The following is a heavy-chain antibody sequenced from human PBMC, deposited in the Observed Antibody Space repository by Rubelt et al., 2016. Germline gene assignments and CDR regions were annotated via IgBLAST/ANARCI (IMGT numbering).Heavy chain of an antibody. D-gene: IGHD6-13*01. CDR1: GYTFTSYG. V-gene: IGHV1-18*01. CDR2: ISAHNGNT. J-gene: IGHJ4*02. CDR3: VRDVAVAGTLFEW. Sequence: QAQLVHSGVEMRKPGASVKVSCKASGYTFTSYGLSWVRLAPGQGLEWVGWISAHNGNTKSAQKFQGRVTMTTDSATSTAFWELKSLRSDDTAVDYGVRDVAVAGTLFEWWGQGTPVTGS.